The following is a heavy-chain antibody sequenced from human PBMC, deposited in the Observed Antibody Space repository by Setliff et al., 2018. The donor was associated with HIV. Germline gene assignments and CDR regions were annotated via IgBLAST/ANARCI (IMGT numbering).Heavy chain of an antibody. CDR2: IYTSGST. V-gene: IGHV4-4*07. CDR1: GDSISSYS. J-gene: IGHJ3*02. Sequence: PSETLSLTCTVSGDSISSYSWAWIRQPAGKGLEWIGRIYTSGSTNYNPSLKSRVTMSVDTSKNQLSLTLTSVTAADTAIYYCARAIVGTIDAFDIWGQGTMVTVSS. CDR3: ARAIVGTIDAFDI. D-gene: IGHD1-26*01.